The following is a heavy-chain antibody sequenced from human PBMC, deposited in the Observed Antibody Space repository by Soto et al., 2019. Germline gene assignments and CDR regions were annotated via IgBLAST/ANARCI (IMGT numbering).Heavy chain of an antibody. Sequence: ASVKVSCKASGYTFTSYYMHWVRQAPGQGLEWMGIINPSGGSTSYAQKFQGRVTMTRDTSTSTVYMELSSLRSEDTAVYYCARDCIAGPTRTYNWLDRWGKETLVGVSS. V-gene: IGHV1-46*01. CDR3: ARDCIAGPTRTYNWLDR. CDR2: INPSGGST. D-gene: IGHD1-26*01. CDR1: GYTFTSYY. J-gene: IGHJ5*02.